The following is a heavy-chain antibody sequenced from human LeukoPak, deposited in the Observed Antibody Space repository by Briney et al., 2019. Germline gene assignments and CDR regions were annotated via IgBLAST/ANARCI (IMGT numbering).Heavy chain of an antibody. V-gene: IGHV1-46*01. CDR2: SYPDAGTT. CDR1: GYTFTTYY. J-gene: IGHJ4*02. CDR3: VRDFVGGTFDY. Sequence: GATVKVSCKASGYTFTTYYIHWMRQTPGQGFEWMGVSYPDAGTTDHGPRFRDRFVMTADTATSTVYMELRSLTSKDTGVYYCVRDFVGGTFDYWGQGALITVPA. D-gene: IGHD3-3*01.